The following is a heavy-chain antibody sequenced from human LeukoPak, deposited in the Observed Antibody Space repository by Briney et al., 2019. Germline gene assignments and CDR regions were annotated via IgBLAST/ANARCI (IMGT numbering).Heavy chain of an antibody. V-gene: IGHV1-18*01. CDR2: ISAYNGNT. CDR1: GYTFTSYG. Sequence: GASVKVSCKASGYTFTSYGISWVRQAPGQGLEWMGWISAYNGNTNYAQKLQGRVTMTTDTSTSTAYMELRSLRPDDTAVYYCAREGYCSGGSCYQYNWFDPWGQGTLVTVSS. CDR3: AREGYCSGGSCYQYNWFDP. J-gene: IGHJ5*02. D-gene: IGHD2-15*01.